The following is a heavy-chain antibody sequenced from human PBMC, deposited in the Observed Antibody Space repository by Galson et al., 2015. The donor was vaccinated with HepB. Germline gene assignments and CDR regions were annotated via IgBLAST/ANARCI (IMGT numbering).Heavy chain of an antibody. CDR1: GFTFSSYS. CDR3: VRDRWGLGDY. Sequence: SLRLSCAASGFTFSSYSMGWVRQAPGKGLVWVSRINTDGSSTIYADSVKGRFTISRDNAKNTLYLQMDSLRAEDTAAYYCVRDRWGLGDYWGQGTLVTVSS. CDR2: INTDGSST. V-gene: IGHV3-74*01. D-gene: IGHD2-21*02. J-gene: IGHJ4*02.